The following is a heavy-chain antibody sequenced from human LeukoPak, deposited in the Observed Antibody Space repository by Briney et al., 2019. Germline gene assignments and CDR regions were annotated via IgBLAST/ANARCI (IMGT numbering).Heavy chain of an antibody. CDR3: ARDGYSGSDAL. Sequence: SQTLSLTCTVSGGSTSSGTYYWSWIRQPPGKGLEWIGYIYHSGSTNYNPSLKSRVTISVDTSQNQFYLKLSSVTAADTAVYYCARDGYSGSDALWGQGTLVTVSS. V-gene: IGHV4-61*01. D-gene: IGHD5-12*01. CDR1: GGSTSSGTYY. CDR2: IYHSGST. J-gene: IGHJ4*02.